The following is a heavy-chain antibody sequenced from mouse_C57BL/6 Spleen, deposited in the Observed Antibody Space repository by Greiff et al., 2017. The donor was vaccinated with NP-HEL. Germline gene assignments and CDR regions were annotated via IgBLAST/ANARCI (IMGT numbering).Heavy chain of an antibody. Sequence: EVQLQESAPELVKPGASVKMSCKASGYTFTDYNMHWVKQSHGKSLEWIGYINPNNGGTSYNQKFKGKATLTVNKSSSTAYMELRSLTSEDSAVYYCARYPRSTMVTTDYWGQGTTLTVSS. D-gene: IGHD2-2*01. CDR2: INPNNGGT. J-gene: IGHJ2*01. V-gene: IGHV1-22*01. CDR1: GYTFTDYN. CDR3: ARYPRSTMVTTDY.